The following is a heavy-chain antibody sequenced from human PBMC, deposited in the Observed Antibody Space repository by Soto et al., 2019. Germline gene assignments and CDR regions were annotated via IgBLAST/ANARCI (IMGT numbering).Heavy chain of an antibody. CDR3: ARGAIAAGGTAGYFQH. CDR2: INHSGST. V-gene: IGHV4-34*01. CDR1: GGSFNGYY. J-gene: IGHJ1*01. D-gene: IGHD6-13*01. Sequence: SETLSLTCAVYGGSFNGYYWSWIRQPPGKGLEWIGEINHSGSTNYNPSLKSRVTISVDTSKNQFSLKVSSVTAADTAVYYCARGAIAAGGTAGYFQHWGQGTPVTVSS.